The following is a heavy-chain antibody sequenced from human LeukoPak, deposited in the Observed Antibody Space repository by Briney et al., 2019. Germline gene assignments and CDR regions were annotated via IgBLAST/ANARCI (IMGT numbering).Heavy chain of an antibody. CDR1: GYTFTGYY. D-gene: IGHD3-22*01. CDR3: WYYYNSSNAVVNAFDI. V-gene: IGHV1-2*02. Sequence: ASVKVSCKASGYTFTGYYMHWVRQAPGQGLEWMGWINPNSGGTNYAQKFQGRVTMTRDTSISTAYMELSRLRSDDTAVYYCWYYYNSSNAVVNAFDIWGQGTMVTVSS. CDR2: INPNSGGT. J-gene: IGHJ3*02.